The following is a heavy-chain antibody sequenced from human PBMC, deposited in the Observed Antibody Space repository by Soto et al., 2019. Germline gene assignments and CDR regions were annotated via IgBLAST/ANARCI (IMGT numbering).Heavy chain of an antibody. CDR3: ARDPWAADY. CDR1: GFSVSTKY. V-gene: IGHV3-66*01. D-gene: IGHD3-16*01. Sequence: HHGGSLRLSCAASGFSVSTKYMSWVRQAPGKGLEWVSVIYSGGSTFYADSVRGRFTISRDNSKNTVNLQMNSLRAEDTAVYYCARDPWAADYWGQGTLVTVPQ. CDR2: IYSGGST. J-gene: IGHJ4*02.